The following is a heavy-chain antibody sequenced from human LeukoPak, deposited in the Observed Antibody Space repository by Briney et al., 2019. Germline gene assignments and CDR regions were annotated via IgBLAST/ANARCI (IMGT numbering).Heavy chain of an antibody. J-gene: IGHJ4*02. CDR3: ARSRRWLQFPTDY. CDR1: GYSISSGYY. D-gene: IGHD5-24*01. Sequence: SETLSLTCTVSGYSISSGYYWGWIRQPPGKGLEWIGNIYHSGSTYYNPSLKSRVTISVDTSKNQFSLKRSSVTAADTAVYYCARSRRWLQFPTDYWGQGTLVTVSS. V-gene: IGHV4-38-2*02. CDR2: IYHSGST.